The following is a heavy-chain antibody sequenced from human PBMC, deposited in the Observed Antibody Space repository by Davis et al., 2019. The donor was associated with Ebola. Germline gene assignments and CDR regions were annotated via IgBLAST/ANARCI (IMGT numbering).Heavy chain of an antibody. D-gene: IGHD3-16*01. CDR1: GGSIRTHY. CDR3: ASTRVYYDYTNFGMDV. J-gene: IGHJ6*02. CDR2: IYHTGTT. V-gene: IGHV4-59*11. Sequence: MPGGSLRLSCTVSGGSIRTHYWSWIRQSPGKGLEWIAYIYHTGTTSYNPSLKSRVTISADTSKNQPSLKLSSVTTADTAVYYCASTRVYYDYTNFGMDVWGQGTTVTVSS.